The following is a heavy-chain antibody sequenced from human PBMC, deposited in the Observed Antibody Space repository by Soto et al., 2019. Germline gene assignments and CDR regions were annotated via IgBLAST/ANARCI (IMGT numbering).Heavy chain of an antibody. D-gene: IGHD5-12*01. V-gene: IGHV3-30*13. CDR1: GLTFSSYD. J-gene: IGHJ4*02. Sequence: GGSLRFSCDVSGLTFSSYDMHWVRQTPGAGLEWVGSISSNGYRRFYVYAVKGRFAISREKSNNRMFLQMNNLRVDDTAVYFCANLASDTCPRGYDYWGQGTQVTDSS. CDR3: ANLASDTCPRGYDY. CDR2: ISSNGYRR.